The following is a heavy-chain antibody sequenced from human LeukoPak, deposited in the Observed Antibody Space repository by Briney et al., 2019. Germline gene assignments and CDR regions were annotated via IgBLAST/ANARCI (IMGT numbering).Heavy chain of an antibody. J-gene: IGHJ6*02. D-gene: IGHD6-19*01. CDR2: IYSGGST. Sequence: GGSLRLSCAASGFTVSSNYMSWVRQAPGKGLEWVSVIYSGGSTYYADSVKGRFTISRDNSKNTLYLQMNSLRAGDTAVYYCARVGQWLTPYYYYYGMDVWGQGTTVTVSS. CDR1: GFTVSSNY. V-gene: IGHV3-53*01. CDR3: ARVGQWLTPYYYYYGMDV.